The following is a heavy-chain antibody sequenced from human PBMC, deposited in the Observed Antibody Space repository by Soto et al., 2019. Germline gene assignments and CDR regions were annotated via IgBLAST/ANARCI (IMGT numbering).Heavy chain of an antibody. Sequence: GGSLRLSCTASGFSFSSYTMNWVRQAPGKGLQWVASITNRGTHTYSADSVKGRFTISRDNDKNSLYLQMNNLRAEDTATYYCTRAHEVAWFDSWGLGALVTVSS. CDR2: ITNRGTHT. V-gene: IGHV3-21*06. CDR1: GFSFSSYT. CDR3: TRAHEVAWFDS. D-gene: IGHD2-15*01. J-gene: IGHJ5*01.